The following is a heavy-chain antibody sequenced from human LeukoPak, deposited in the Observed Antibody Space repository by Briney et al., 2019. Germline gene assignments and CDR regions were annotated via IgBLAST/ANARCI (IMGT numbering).Heavy chain of an antibody. J-gene: IGHJ4*02. D-gene: IGHD4-17*01. V-gene: IGHV1-69*05. CDR2: IIPIFGTA. CDR1: GGTFSSYA. CDR3: ARAGGDYGRTIDY. Sequence: GASVKVSCKASGGTFSSYAISWVRQAPGQGLEWMGGIIPIFGTANYAQKFQGRVTMTRDTSTSTVYMELSSLRSEDTAVYYCARAGGDYGRTIDYWGQGTLVTVSS.